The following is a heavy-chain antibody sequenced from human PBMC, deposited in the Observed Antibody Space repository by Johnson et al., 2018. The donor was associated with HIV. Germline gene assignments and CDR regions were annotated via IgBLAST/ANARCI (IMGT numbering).Heavy chain of an antibody. CDR1: GFTFSSYG. Sequence: QVQLVESGGGVVQPGRSLRLSCEASGFTFSSYGMHWVRQAPGKGLEWVAVIWYDGSNKYYADSVKGRFTISRDNSKNTLYLQMNSLTTEDTAVYYCARVLESQVAAGSWAFDIWGQGTMVTVSS. CDR3: ARVLESQVAAGSWAFDI. D-gene: IGHD6-13*01. CDR2: IWYDGSNK. J-gene: IGHJ3*02. V-gene: IGHV3-33*08.